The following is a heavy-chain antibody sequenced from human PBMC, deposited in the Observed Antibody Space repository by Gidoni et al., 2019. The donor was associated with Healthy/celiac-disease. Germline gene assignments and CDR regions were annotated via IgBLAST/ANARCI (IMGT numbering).Heavy chain of an antibody. V-gene: IGHV3-23*01. D-gene: IGHD3-10*01. CDR1: GFTFRSYA. CDR3: AKGLMYYYGSGSPLFDP. Sequence: EGQLLESGGGLVQPGGSLRLCCAAPGFTFRSYAMSWVRQAPGKGLGWVSAISVSGGSTYYADSVKGRFTISRDNSKNTLYLQMNSLRAEDTAVYYCAKGLMYYYGSGSPLFDPWGQGTLVTVSS. CDR2: ISVSGGST. J-gene: IGHJ5*02.